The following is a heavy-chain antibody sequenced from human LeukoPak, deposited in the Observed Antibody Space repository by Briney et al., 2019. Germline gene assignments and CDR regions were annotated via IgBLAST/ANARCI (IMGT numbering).Heavy chain of an antibody. CDR1: GGSISSGSYY. CDR3: ARHVRKRGIAVAGTPGWFDP. J-gene: IGHJ5*02. V-gene: IGHV4-61*02. Sequence: PSETLSLTCTVSGGSISSGSYYWSWIRQPAGKGLEWIGRIYTSGSTNYNPSLKSRVTISVDTSKKQFSLKLSSVTAADTAVYYCARHVRKRGIAVAGTPGWFDPWGQGTLVTVSS. CDR2: IYTSGST. D-gene: IGHD6-19*01.